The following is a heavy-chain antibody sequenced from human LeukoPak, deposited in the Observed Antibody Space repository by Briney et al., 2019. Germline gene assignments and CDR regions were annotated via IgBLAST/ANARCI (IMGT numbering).Heavy chain of an antibody. CDR1: GYTFISYY. V-gene: IGHV1-2*02. D-gene: IGHD1-14*01. CDR2: INPNSGGT. Sequence: ASVTVPCTASGYTFISYYMHWVRQAPGQGLEWMGWINPNSGGTNYAQKFQGRVTMTRDRSISTAYMELSRLRSDDTAVYHCAKDHTIRSFDCWGQGTLVTVSS. J-gene: IGHJ4*02. CDR3: AKDHTIRSFDC.